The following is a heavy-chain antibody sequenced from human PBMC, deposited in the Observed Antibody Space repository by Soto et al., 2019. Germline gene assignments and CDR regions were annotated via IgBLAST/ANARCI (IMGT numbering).Heavy chain of an antibody. V-gene: IGHV4-34*01. CDR3: ARGRIYLDYYYMDV. CDR1: GGSFSGYY. D-gene: IGHD2-15*01. J-gene: IGHJ6*03. CDR2: INHSGST. Sequence: SETLSLTCAVYGGSFSGYYWSWIRQPPGKGLEWIGEINHSGSTNYNPSLKSRVTISVDTSKNQFSLKLSSATAADTAVYYCARGRIYLDYYYMDVWGKGTTVTVSS.